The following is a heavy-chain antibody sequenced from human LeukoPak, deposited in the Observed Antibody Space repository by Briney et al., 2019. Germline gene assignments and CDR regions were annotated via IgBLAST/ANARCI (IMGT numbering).Heavy chain of an antibody. CDR3: VREETYHDGSGSYPYYFDY. CDR2: SYYSGST. V-gene: IGHV4-59*12. D-gene: IGHD3-22*01. CDR1: GGSISGYY. Sequence: SETLSLTCTVSGGSISGYYWSWIRQPPGKGLEWIGNSYYSGSTDSNPSLKSRVTMSVDTSKNQFSLKLSSVTAADTAVYYCVREETYHDGSGSYPYYFDYWGQGTLVTVSS. J-gene: IGHJ4*02.